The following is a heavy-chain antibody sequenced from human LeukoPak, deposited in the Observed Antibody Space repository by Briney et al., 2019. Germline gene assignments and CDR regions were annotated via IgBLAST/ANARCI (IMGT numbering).Heavy chain of an antibody. CDR3: ARGERHIPIYY. J-gene: IGHJ4*02. CDR1: GGSFSNYA. Sequence: SVKVSCKASGGSFSNYAISWVRQAPGQGLEWMGGIIPLFGSPTYAQKFQGRVTITTDESTTTAYMELSSLRSDDTAVFYCARGERHIPIYYWGQGTLVTVSS. CDR2: IIPLFGSP. D-gene: IGHD2-21*01. V-gene: IGHV1-69*05.